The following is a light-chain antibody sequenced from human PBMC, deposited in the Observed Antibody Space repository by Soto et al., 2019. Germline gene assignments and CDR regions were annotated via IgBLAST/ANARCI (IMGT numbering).Light chain of an antibody. CDR2: SNN. J-gene: IGLJ1*01. CDR3: AARDDSLSGYV. Sequence: QSVLTQPPSASGTPGQRVTISCSGSSSNIGSNAVSWYQQLPGTAPRLLLYSNNQRPSGVPDRFSGSKSGTSASLAISGLQSEDEADYYCAARDDSLSGYVLAHGTKVT. CDR1: SSNIGSNA. V-gene: IGLV1-44*01.